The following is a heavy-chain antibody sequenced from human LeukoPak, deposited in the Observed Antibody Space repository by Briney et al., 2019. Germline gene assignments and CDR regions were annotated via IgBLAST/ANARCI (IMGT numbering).Heavy chain of an antibody. V-gene: IGHV3-74*01. Sequence: GGSQRLSCAASGFTFSSYWMHWVRQAPGKGLVWVSRINSDGSATSYVDSVKGRFTISRDNAKNTLYLQMNSLRAEDTAVYYCARGVYGSGSYSANNWGQGTLVTVSS. CDR2: INSDGSAT. CDR1: GFTFSSYW. D-gene: IGHD3-10*01. J-gene: IGHJ4*02. CDR3: ARGVYGSGSYSANN.